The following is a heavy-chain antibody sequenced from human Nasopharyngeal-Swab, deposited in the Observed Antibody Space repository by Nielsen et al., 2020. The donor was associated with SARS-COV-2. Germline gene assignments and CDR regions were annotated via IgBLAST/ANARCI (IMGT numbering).Heavy chain of an antibody. Sequence: GGSLRLSCAASGFTFSSYSMNWVRQAPGKGLEWVSSISSSSYIYYADSVKGRFTISRDNAKNSLYLQMNSLRAEDTAVYYCARAPQTTYYYDSSGYSYYFDYWGQGTRVTVSS. CDR3: ARAPQTTYYYDSSGYSYYFDY. CDR1: GFTFSSYS. J-gene: IGHJ4*02. D-gene: IGHD3-22*01. CDR2: ISSSSYI. V-gene: IGHV3-21*01.